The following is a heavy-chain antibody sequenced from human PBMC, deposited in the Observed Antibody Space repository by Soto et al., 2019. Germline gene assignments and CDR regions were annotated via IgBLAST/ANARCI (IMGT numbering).Heavy chain of an antibody. CDR2: INSDGSST. V-gene: IGHV3-74*01. Sequence: EVQLVESGGGLVQPGESLRLSCAASGFTFSSYCMHWVRQAPGKGLVWVARINSDGSSTSYAGSVKGRFTISRDNSKNTLYLQMNSLRAEDTAVYYCVRTILVVAAATREDYWGQGTLVTVSS. CDR1: GFTFSSYC. D-gene: IGHD2-15*01. J-gene: IGHJ4*02. CDR3: VRTILVVAAATREDY.